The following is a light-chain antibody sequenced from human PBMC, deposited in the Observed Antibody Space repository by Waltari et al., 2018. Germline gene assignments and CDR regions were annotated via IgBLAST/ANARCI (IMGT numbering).Light chain of an antibody. Sequence: DIQMTQSPSSLSASVGDRVTITCRASQGISNSLAWYQQKPGKAPKLLLYGASRLESGVPPRFSGSGSGTDYTLTISSLQPDDFATYYCQQYYFIPYTFGQGTKLDIK. V-gene: IGKV1-NL1*01. J-gene: IGKJ2*01. CDR1: QGISNS. CDR2: GAS. CDR3: QQYYFIPYT.